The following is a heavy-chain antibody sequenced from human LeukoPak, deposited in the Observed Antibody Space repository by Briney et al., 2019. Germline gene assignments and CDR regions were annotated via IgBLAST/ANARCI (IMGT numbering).Heavy chain of an antibody. CDR1: GFTFSSYA. Sequence: GGSLRLSCAASGFTFSSYAMSWVRQAPGKGLEWVSAISDSGGSTYYADSVKGRFTISRDNSKNTLYLQMNSLRAEDTAVYYCAKAGFGGQLLTFDYWGQGTLVTVSS. D-gene: IGHD2-2*01. J-gene: IGHJ4*02. V-gene: IGHV3-23*01. CDR3: AKAGFGGQLLTFDY. CDR2: ISDSGGST.